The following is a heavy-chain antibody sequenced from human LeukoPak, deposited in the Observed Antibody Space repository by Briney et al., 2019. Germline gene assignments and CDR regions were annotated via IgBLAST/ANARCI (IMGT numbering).Heavy chain of an antibody. CDR2: ISAYNGNT. J-gene: IGHJ4*02. CDR3: ARVELAWSTGDY. V-gene: IGHV1-18*01. CDR1: GYTFTTYA. D-gene: IGHD3-3*02. Sequence: ASVTVSFKASGYTFTTYAMNWVRQAPGQGLEWMGWISAYNGNTNYAQKLQGRVTMTTDTSTSTAYMELRSLRSDDTAVYYCARVELAWSTGDYWGQGTLVTVSS.